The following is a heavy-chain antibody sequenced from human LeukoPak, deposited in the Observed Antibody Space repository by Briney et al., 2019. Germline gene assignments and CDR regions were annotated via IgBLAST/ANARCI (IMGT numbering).Heavy chain of an antibody. V-gene: IGHV3-33*01. CDR2: IWYDGSNK. CDR3: ATEQGGIALGIGAFDI. CDR1: GFTFSSYG. J-gene: IGHJ3*02. D-gene: IGHD6-13*01. Sequence: GRSLRLSCAASGFTFSSYGMHWVRQAPGKGLEWVAVIWYDGSNKDYADSVKGRFTISRDNSKNTLYLQMNSLRAEDTAVYYCATEQGGIALGIGAFDIWGQGTVVTASS.